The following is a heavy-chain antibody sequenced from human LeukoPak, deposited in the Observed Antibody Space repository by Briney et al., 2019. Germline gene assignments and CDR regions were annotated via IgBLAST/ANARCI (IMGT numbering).Heavy chain of an antibody. CDR3: ARHITRRGSYSRDAFDI. D-gene: IGHD1-26*01. V-gene: IGHV5-51*01. Sequence: RWESLKISCKGSRYSFTSYWIGWVRQMPGKGLEWMGIIYPGDSDTRYSPSFQGQVTISADKSISTAHLQWSSLNASDTAMYYCARHITRRGSYSRDAFDIRGQGTMVTVSS. J-gene: IGHJ3*02. CDR1: RYSFTSYW. CDR2: IYPGDSDT.